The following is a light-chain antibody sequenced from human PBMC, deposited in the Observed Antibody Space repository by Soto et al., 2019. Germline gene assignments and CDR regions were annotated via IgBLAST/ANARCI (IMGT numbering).Light chain of an antibody. Sequence: EIVLTQSPATLSLSPGERATLSRRASQSVSSYLAWYQQKPGQAPRLLIYGASSRATGIPDRFSGSGSGTDFTLTISSLEPEDFAVYYCQQRSNWPTFGQGTKVDIK. J-gene: IGKJ1*01. CDR1: QSVSSY. V-gene: IGKV3-11*01. CDR2: GAS. CDR3: QQRSNWPT.